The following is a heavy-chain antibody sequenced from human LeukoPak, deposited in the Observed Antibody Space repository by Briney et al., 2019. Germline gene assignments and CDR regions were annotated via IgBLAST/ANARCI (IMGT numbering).Heavy chain of an antibody. D-gene: IGHD6-13*01. J-gene: IGHJ5*02. CDR3: AKDVWQQLVSWFDP. Sequence: GGSLRLSCAASGFTFSSYGMHWVRQAPGKGLEWVAVISYDGSNRYYADSVKGRFTISRDNSKNTLYLQMNSLRAEDTAVYYCAKDVWQQLVSWFDPWGQGTLVTVSS. CDR1: GFTFSSYG. CDR2: ISYDGSNR. V-gene: IGHV3-30*18.